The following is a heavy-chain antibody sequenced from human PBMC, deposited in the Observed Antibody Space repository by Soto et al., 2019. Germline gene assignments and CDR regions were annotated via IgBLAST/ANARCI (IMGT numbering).Heavy chain of an antibody. CDR3: ARDPELRGYFDY. J-gene: IGHJ4*02. CDR2: ISSSSSYI. Sequence: EVQLVESGGGLVKPGGSLRLSCAASGFTFSSYSMNWVRQAPGKGLEWVSSISSSSSYIYYADSVKGRFTISRDNAKNSLYLQMNSLRAEDTAVYYCARDPELRGYFDYWGQGTLVTVSS. CDR1: GFTFSSYS. D-gene: IGHD1-26*01. V-gene: IGHV3-21*01.